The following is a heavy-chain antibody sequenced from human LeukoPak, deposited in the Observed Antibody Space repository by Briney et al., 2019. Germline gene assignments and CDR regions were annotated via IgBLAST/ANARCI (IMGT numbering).Heavy chain of an antibody. V-gene: IGHV4-39*01. CDR1: GGSISSSSYY. J-gene: IGHJ6*03. CDR3: ARVDVFGVVSSDYYYYYMDV. CDR2: IYYSGST. Sequence: SETLSLTCTVSGGSISSSSYYWGWIRQPPGKGLEWIGSIYYSGSTYYNPSLKSRVTISVDTSKNQFSLKLSSVTAADTAVYYCARVDVFGVVSSDYYYYYMDVWGKGTTVTVSS. D-gene: IGHD3-3*01.